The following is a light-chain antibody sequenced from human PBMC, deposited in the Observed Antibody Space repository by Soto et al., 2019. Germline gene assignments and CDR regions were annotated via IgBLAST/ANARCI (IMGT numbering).Light chain of an antibody. Sequence: QSVLTQPPSASGSPGQSVTISCTGTSSDVGGYNYVSWYQQHPGKAPKLMIYEVSKRPSGVPDRFSGSKSGNTASLTVSGLQDEDEADYCCSSYAGSNKVFGGGTKVTVL. CDR1: SSDVGGYNY. J-gene: IGLJ3*02. CDR3: SSYAGSNKV. V-gene: IGLV2-8*01. CDR2: EVS.